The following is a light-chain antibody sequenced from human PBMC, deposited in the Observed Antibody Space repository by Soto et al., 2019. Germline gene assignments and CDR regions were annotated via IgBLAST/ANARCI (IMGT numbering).Light chain of an antibody. J-gene: IGKJ1*01. CDR1: QSVSSN. CDR2: GAS. CDR3: QQYNNWPRT. Sequence: EIVMTQSPAILSVSPGERATLSCRASQSVSSNLAWYQQKPGQTPRLLIYGASTRATGIPARFSGSGSGTEFTLTISGLQSEDFAVYYCQQYNNWPRTFGQGTTGDIK. V-gene: IGKV3-15*01.